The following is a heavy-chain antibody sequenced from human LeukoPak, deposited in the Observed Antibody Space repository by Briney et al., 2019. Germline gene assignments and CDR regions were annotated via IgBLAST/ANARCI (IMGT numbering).Heavy chain of an antibody. J-gene: IGHJ3*02. Sequence: SETLSLTCTVSGGSISSSSYYWGWIRQPPGKGLEWIGSIYYSGSTYYNPSLKSRVTISVDTSKNQFSLKLSSVTAADTAVYYCALNYYDSSGYPNAFDIWGQGTMVTVSS. CDR1: GGSISSSSYY. CDR3: ALNYYDSSGYPNAFDI. D-gene: IGHD3-22*01. V-gene: IGHV4-39*01. CDR2: IYYSGST.